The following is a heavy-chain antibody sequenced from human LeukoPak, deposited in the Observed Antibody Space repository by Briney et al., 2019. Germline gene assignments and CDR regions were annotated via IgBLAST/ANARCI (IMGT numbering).Heavy chain of an antibody. CDR3: VRDERRAAGGTVGYFDH. CDR1: GYTFTEYY. V-gene: IGHV1-18*04. Sequence: GASVKVSCKASGYTFTEYYMHWVRQAPGQGLEWMAWVSGSIDDSNSAQKFWGRLTMTTDISSSTAYMELRSLRFDDTAVYYCVRDERRAAGGTVGYFDHWSQGTLVTVSS. J-gene: IGHJ4*02. D-gene: IGHD6-13*01. CDR2: VSGSIDDS.